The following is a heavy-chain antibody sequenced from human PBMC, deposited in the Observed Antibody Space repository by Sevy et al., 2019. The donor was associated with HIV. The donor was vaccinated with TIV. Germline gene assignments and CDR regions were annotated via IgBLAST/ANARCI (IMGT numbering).Heavy chain of an antibody. CDR2: IKQDGSEK. Sequence: WGCLRLSCAASGFTFSSYWMSWVRQAPGKGLEWVANIKQDGSEKYYVDSVKGRFTISRDIAKNSLYLQMNSLRAEETAVYHCARVRWSWDGFDYWGQGTMVTVSS. CDR3: ARVRWSWDGFDY. CDR1: GFTFSSYW. V-gene: IGHV3-7*03. J-gene: IGHJ4*02. D-gene: IGHD1-26*01.